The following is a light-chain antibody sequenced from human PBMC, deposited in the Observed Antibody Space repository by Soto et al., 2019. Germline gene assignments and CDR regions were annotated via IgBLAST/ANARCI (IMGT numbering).Light chain of an antibody. CDR2: DAS. V-gene: IGKV1-5*01. J-gene: IGKJ1*01. CDR3: QQYNTYWT. CDR1: QSISSW. Sequence: DTQMTQSPSTLSASVGDRVTITCRASQSISSWLAWYQQRPGKAPELLIYDASSLKSGVPSRFSGSGSGTEFTLTISSLQPDDFATYYCQQYNTYWTFGQGTKVEIK.